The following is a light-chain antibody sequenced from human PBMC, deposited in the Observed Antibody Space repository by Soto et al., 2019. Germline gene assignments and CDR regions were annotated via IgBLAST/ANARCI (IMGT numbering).Light chain of an antibody. J-gene: IGKJ1*01. CDR1: QDIRDR. CDR3: LQHITYPWT. CDR2: TAS. V-gene: IGKV1-17*03. Sequence: DIQMTQSPSVMSASVGDTVTITCRASQDIRDRFAWLQQKPGEAPKRLVYTASSLQSGVTSRFSGSGFGTEFTLTISSLQPEDFATYYCLQHITYPWTVGQGTKVEIK.